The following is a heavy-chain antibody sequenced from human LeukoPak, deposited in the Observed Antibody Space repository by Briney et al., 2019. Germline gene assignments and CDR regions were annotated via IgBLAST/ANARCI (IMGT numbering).Heavy chain of an antibody. CDR1: GFTFSDYY. CDR3: ARFNDFWSGPDY. D-gene: IGHD3-3*01. CDR2: ISSSSSYT. V-gene: IGHV3-11*06. J-gene: IGHJ4*02. Sequence: GGSLRLSCAASGFTFSDYYMSWIRQAPGKGLEWVSYISSSSSYTNYADSVKGRFTISRDNAKNSLYLQMNSLRAEDTAVFYCARFNDFWSGPDYWGQGTLVTVSS.